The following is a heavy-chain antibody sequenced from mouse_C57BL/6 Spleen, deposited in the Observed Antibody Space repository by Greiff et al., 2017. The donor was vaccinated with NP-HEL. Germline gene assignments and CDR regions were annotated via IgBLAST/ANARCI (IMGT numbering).Heavy chain of an antibody. D-gene: IGHD1-1*01. CDR2: IYPGSGST. CDR1: GYTFTSYW. J-gene: IGHJ2*01. Sequence: QVQLQQPGAELVKPGASVKMSCKASGYTFTSYWITWVKQRPGQGLEWIGDIYPGSGSTNYNEKFKSKATLTVDTSSSTAYMQLSSLTSEDSAVYYCARRGIDYYGSSSFLDYWGQGTTLTVSS. V-gene: IGHV1-55*01. CDR3: ARRGIDYYGSSSFLDY.